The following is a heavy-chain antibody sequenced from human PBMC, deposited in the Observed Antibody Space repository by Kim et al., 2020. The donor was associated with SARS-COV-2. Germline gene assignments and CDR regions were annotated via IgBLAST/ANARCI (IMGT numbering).Heavy chain of an antibody. CDR1: GFTFTSSA. V-gene: IGHV1-58*02. D-gene: IGHD4-17*01. Sequence: SVKVSCKASGFTFTSSAMQWVRQARGQRLEWIGWIVVGSGNTNYAQKFQERVTITRDMSTSTAYMELSSLRSEDTAVYYCAAPTVTTWGYYYGMDVWGQGTTVTVSS. J-gene: IGHJ6*02. CDR2: IVVGSGNT. CDR3: AAPTVTTWGYYYGMDV.